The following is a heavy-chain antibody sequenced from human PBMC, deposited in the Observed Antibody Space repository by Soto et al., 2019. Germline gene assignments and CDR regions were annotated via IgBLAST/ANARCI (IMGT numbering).Heavy chain of an antibody. CDR2: IGSNTYGGTT. CDR1: GFTFGDYA. D-gene: IGHD3-10*01. Sequence: GGSLRLSCTASGFTFGDYAMNWVRQAPGKGLEWVGFIGSNTYGGTTDYAASVKGRFTISRDDSKSIAYLQMNSLKTEDTAVYYCTRGSSRFDYGLDVWGQGTTVTVSS. J-gene: IGHJ6*02. V-gene: IGHV3-49*04. CDR3: TRGSSRFDYGLDV.